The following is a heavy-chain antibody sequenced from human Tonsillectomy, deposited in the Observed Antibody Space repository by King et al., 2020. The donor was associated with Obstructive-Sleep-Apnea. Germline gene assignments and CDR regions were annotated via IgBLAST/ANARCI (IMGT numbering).Heavy chain of an antibody. J-gene: IGHJ5*02. CDR2: INPSGGSA. CDR1: GYTFTNFY. Sequence: QVQLVQSGAEVEKPGASVRVSCKASGYTFTNFYVHWLRQAPGQGLEWMGIINPSGGSATNAQKFQGRVSLTSDTSTTTGYMELSSLRPEDTAVYYCARSSVNYDMLPGYSFNWLDHWGQGTLVTVSS. D-gene: IGHD3-9*01. CDR3: ARSSVNYDMLPGYSFNWLDH. V-gene: IGHV1-46*01.